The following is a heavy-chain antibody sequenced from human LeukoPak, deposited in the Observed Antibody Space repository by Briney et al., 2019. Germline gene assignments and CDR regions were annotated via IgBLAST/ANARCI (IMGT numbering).Heavy chain of an antibody. CDR3: ARHGWLGVGGWY. Sequence: SETLSLTCTVSGGSINSSSYYWAWIRQPPGKGLEWIGSIYYSGSTYYNSSLKSRVTISVDTSKNQFSLELSSVTAADTAVYSCARHGWLGVGGWYWGQGTLVTVSS. V-gene: IGHV4-39*01. CDR1: GGSINSSSYY. CDR2: IYYSGST. J-gene: IGHJ4*02. D-gene: IGHD6-19*01.